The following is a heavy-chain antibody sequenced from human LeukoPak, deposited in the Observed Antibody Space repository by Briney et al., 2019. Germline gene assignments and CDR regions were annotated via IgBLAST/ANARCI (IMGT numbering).Heavy chain of an antibody. CDR1: DGSINSYY. CDR2: IYYSGST. D-gene: IGHD2-21*01. V-gene: IGHV4-59*01. Sequence: SETLSLTCSVSDGSINSYYWNWIRQPPGRGLEWIAYIYYSGSTNYNPSLKSRVTISVDTSKNQFSLKLSSVTAADTAVYYCARVRGGGYYYGMDVWGQGTTVTVSS. J-gene: IGHJ6*02. CDR3: ARVRGGGYYYGMDV.